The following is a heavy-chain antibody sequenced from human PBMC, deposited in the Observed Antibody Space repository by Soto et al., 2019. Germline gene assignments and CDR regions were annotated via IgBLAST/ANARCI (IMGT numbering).Heavy chain of an antibody. CDR1: GFTFSSYG. J-gene: IGHJ6*02. D-gene: IGHD3-16*01. CDR2: IWYDGSNK. V-gene: IGHV3-33*01. CDR3: ARGVRSYYYGMDV. Sequence: QVQLVESGGGVVQPERSLRLSCAASGFTFSSYGMHWVRQAPGKGLEWVAVIWYDGSNKYYADSVKGRFTISRDNSKNTLYLQMNSLRAEDTAVYYCARGVRSYYYGMDVWGQGTTVTVSS.